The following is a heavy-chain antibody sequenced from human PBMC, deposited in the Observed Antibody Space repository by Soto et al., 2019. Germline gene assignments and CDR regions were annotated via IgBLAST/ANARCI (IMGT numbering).Heavy chain of an antibody. V-gene: IGHV3-48*01. CDR1: GFTFSSYS. Sequence: EVQLVESGGGLVQPGGSLRLSCAASGFTFSSYSMNWVRQAPGKGLEWVSYISSSSSTIYYADSVQGRFTISRDNAKNSLYLQMNSLRAEDTAVYYCATLGYCSGGSCPALWGQGTTVTVSS. CDR3: ATLGYCSGGSCPAL. CDR2: ISSSSSTI. J-gene: IGHJ6*02. D-gene: IGHD2-15*01.